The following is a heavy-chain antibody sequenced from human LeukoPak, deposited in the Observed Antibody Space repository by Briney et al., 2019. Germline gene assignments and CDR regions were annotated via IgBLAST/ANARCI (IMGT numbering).Heavy chain of an antibody. D-gene: IGHD3-9*01. Sequence: GGSLRLSCAASGFTFSDYYMSWIRQAPGKGLEWVSYISSSGSTIYYADSVKGRFTISRDNAKNSLYLQMNSLRAEDTAVYYCAREGWNYDILTGYYMNWFDPWGQGTLVTVSS. CDR2: ISSSGSTI. V-gene: IGHV3-11*01. CDR1: GFTFSDYY. CDR3: AREGWNYDILTGYYMNWFDP. J-gene: IGHJ5*02.